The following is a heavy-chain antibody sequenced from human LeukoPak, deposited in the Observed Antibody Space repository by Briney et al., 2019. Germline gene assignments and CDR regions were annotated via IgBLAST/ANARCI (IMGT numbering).Heavy chain of an antibody. J-gene: IGHJ4*02. Sequence: GGSLRLSCAASGFTFSSYAMSWVRQAPGKGLEWVSAISGSGGSTYYADSVKGRLTISRDNSKNTLYLQMNSLRAEDTAVYYCARKDTDSSGYYYYFDYWGQGTLVTVSS. CDR1: GFTFSSYA. D-gene: IGHD3-22*01. CDR3: ARKDTDSSGYYYYFDY. V-gene: IGHV3-23*01. CDR2: ISGSGGST.